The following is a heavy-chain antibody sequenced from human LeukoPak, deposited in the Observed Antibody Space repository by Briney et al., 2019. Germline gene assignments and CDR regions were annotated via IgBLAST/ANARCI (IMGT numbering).Heavy chain of an antibody. CDR3: ARVGKYSYGFGVAKYYYYYYMDV. CDR1: GGSISSGGYY. Sequence: SETLSLTCTVSGGSISSGGYYWSWIRQHPGKGLEWSGYIYYSGSTYYNPSLKSRVTISVDTSKNQFSLKLSSVTAADTAVYYCARVGKYSYGFGVAKYYYYYYMDVWGKGTTVTVSS. CDR2: IYYSGST. J-gene: IGHJ6*03. D-gene: IGHD5-18*01. V-gene: IGHV4-31*03.